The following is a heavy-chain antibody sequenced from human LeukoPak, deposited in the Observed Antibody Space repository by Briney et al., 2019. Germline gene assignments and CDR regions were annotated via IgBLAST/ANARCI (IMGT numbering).Heavy chain of an antibody. V-gene: IGHV1-69*05. CDR3: ARDVGYNYLNWFGS. Sequence: GSSVKVSCKASGGTFSPYAISWVRQAPGQGLEWMGRITSKFGAASYAQKFQGRVSITTDESTNTAYMNLSSLRSEDTAMYYCARDVGYNYLNWFGSWGQGTLVTVSS. J-gene: IGHJ5*01. CDR1: GGTFSPYA. D-gene: IGHD5-24*01. CDR2: ITSKFGAA.